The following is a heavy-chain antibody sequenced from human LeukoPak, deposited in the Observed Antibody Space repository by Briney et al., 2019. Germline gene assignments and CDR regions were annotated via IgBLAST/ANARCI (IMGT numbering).Heavy chain of an antibody. D-gene: IGHD3-22*01. J-gene: IGHJ4*02. CDR2: ISYDGSNK. V-gene: IGHV3-30*02. CDR3: AKGPQYYYDTSGEVDY. Sequence: GVSLRLSCAASGFSFSTYGMHWVRQAPGKGLEWVAFISYDGSNKYYVDSMKGRFTISRDNSKNTLSLQMNSLREEDTAVYYCAKGPQYYYDTSGEVDYWGQETLVTVSS. CDR1: GFSFSTYG.